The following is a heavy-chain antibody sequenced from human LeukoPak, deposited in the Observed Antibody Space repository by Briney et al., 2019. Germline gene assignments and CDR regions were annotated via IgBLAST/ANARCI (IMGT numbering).Heavy chain of an antibody. J-gene: IGHJ3*02. D-gene: IGHD3-22*01. CDR3: ASEPNMIGAFDI. Sequence: SETLSLTCTVSGGSISSYYWSWIWQPPGKGLEWIGYIYYSGSTNYNPSLKSRVTISVDTSKNQFSLKLSSVTAADTAVYYCASEPNMIGAFDIWGQGTMVTVSS. CDR2: IYYSGST. CDR1: GGSISSYY. V-gene: IGHV4-59*01.